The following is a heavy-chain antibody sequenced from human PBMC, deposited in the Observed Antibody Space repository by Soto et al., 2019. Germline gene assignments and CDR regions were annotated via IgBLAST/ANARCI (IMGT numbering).Heavy chain of an antibody. D-gene: IGHD4-17*01. CDR1: GVSVTSGNYY. J-gene: IGHJ6*02. CDR3: ARGLFWGLYDYGRSDD. CDR2: IHHAGTT. Sequence: QVQLQESGPGLVKPSETLSLTCTVSGVSVTSGNYYWTWIRQPPGKGLEWIAYIHHAGTTNYNPSLKDLTRKSIATSTNQISLQFHSMARADTAGYVCARGLFWGLYDYGRSDDWGRATTV. V-gene: IGHV4-61*01.